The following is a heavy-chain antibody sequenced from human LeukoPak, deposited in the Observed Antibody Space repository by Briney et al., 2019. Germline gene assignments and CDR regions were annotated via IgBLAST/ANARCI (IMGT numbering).Heavy chain of an antibody. J-gene: IGHJ6*02. CDR3: AKDRSSRDFWRINYYYGMDV. D-gene: IGHD3-3*01. CDR1: GFTFSSYG. Sequence: GGSLRLSCAASGFTFSSYGMHWVRQAPGKGLEWVAVISYDGSNKYYADSVKGRFTISRDNSKNTLYLQMNSLRAEDTAVYYCAKDRSSRDFWRINYYYGMDVWGQGTTVTVSS. V-gene: IGHV3-30*18. CDR2: ISYDGSNK.